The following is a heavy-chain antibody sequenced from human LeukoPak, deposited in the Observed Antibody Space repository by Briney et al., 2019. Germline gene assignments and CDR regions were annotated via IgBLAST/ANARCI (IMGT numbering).Heavy chain of an antibody. J-gene: IGHJ4*02. V-gene: IGHV3-7*01. CDR3: ARNWGWFDY. CDR1: GFTFSSYW. CDR2: IKEDGREK. Sequence: GGSLRLSCAASGFTFSSYWTNWVRQAPGKGLEWVATIKEDGREKYYVDPVKGRFTISRDNAKNSLYLQMNSLRAEDTAVYYCARNWGWFDYWGQGILVTVSS. D-gene: IGHD7-27*01.